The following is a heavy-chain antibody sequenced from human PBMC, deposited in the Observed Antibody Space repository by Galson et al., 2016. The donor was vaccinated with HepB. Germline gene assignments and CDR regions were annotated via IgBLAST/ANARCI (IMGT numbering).Heavy chain of an antibody. D-gene: IGHD1-26*01. V-gene: IGHV3-30*18. CDR2: ISYAGSNK. CDR1: GFTFSSYA. Sequence: SLRLSCAASGFTFSSYAMYWVRQAPGKGLEWVAVISYAGSNKYYADSVKGRFTISRDNSKNTLFLQMNSPRAEDTAVYYCAKEPAPVGSYGVYYYYGMDVWGQGTTVTVSS. J-gene: IGHJ6*02. CDR3: AKEPAPVGSYGVYYYYGMDV.